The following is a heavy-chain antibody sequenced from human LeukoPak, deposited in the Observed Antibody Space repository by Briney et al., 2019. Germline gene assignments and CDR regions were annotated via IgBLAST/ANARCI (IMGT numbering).Heavy chain of an antibody. Sequence: GXSVKVSCKASGYTFTGYYMHWVRQAPGQGLEWMGWINPNSGGTNYAQKFQGRVTMTRDTSISTAYMELSRLRSEDTAVYYCARATLVVTAYYFDYWGQGTLVTVSS. CDR1: GYTFTGYY. V-gene: IGHV1-2*02. D-gene: IGHD2-21*02. CDR3: ARATLVVTAYYFDY. CDR2: INPNSGGT. J-gene: IGHJ4*02.